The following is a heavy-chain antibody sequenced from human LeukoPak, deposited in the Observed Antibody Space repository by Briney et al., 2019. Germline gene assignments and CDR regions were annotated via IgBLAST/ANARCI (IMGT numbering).Heavy chain of an antibody. V-gene: IGHV3-33*01. CDR3: TRDADTSGHYDIFDI. Sequence: QPGGSLRLSCATSGFTFSYYGIHWVRQAPGKGLEWVAVMWSDGIRKYYTDSVKGRFTVSRDTSKNTQYLEMSSLRVEDTAVYYCTRDADTSGHYDIFDIWGQGTMVTVSS. D-gene: IGHD6-19*01. CDR2: MWSDGIRK. CDR1: GFTFSYYG. J-gene: IGHJ3*02.